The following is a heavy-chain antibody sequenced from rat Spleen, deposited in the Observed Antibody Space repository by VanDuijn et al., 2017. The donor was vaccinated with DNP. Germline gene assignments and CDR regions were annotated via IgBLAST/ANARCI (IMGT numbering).Heavy chain of an antibody. CDR3: ARHGEIRGSFDY. Sequence: EVQLVESGGGLVQPGRSLKLSCAASGFTFSSFPMAWVRQAPTKGLDWVATIIYDGSNTFFGDSVKGRFTISRDNAKNTLSLQMDSLRSEETATYYCARHGEIRGSFDYWGHGVMVTVSS. CDR1: GFTFSSFP. D-gene: IGHD4-4*01. CDR2: IIYDGSNT. J-gene: IGHJ2*01. V-gene: IGHV5-29*01.